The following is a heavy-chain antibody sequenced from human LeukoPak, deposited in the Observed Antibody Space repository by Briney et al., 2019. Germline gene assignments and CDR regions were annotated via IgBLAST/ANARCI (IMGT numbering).Heavy chain of an antibody. J-gene: IGHJ4*02. CDR2: ISGSGATT. Sequence: GGSLRLSCAASAFTFSSYAMSWVRQAPGKGLEWVSAISGSGATTYYADSVKGRFTVSRDSSKNTLYLQVNSLRAEDTAVYYCAKLNYYDTSGQDYWGQGTLVTVSS. D-gene: IGHD3-22*01. CDR3: AKLNYYDTSGQDY. CDR1: AFTFSSYA. V-gene: IGHV3-23*01.